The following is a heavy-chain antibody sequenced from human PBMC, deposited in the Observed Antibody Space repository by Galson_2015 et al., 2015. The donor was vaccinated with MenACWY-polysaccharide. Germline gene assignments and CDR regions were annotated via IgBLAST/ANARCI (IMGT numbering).Heavy chain of an antibody. CDR1: GFTFDDYA. Sequence: SLRLSCAASGFTFDDYAMHWVRQAPGKGLEWVSGINWNSSTLAYADSVKGRFIISRDNAKNSLSLQMNSLRAEDTAFYYCVKAKYRLLAVRLYYFDYWGQGTLVTVSS. CDR2: INWNSSTL. D-gene: IGHD6-19*01. CDR3: VKAKYRLLAVRLYYFDY. J-gene: IGHJ4*02. V-gene: IGHV3-9*01.